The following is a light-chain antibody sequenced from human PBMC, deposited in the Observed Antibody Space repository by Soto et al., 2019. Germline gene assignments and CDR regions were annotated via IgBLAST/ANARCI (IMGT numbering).Light chain of an antibody. Sequence: QSVLTQPASVSGSPGQSITISCTGTSSDVGGYNYVSWYQQHPGKAPKLMIYDVTNRPLGVSNRFSGSKPGNTASLTISGLQAEDEADYYCNSYTSSTTLVFGGGTKVTVL. CDR1: SSDVGGYNY. V-gene: IGLV2-14*03. CDR2: DVT. CDR3: NSYTSSTTLV. J-gene: IGLJ2*01.